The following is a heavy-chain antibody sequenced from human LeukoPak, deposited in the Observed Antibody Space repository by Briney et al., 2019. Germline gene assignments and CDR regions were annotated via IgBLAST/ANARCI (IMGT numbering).Heavy chain of an antibody. J-gene: IGHJ4*02. V-gene: IGHV4-34*01. CDR3: AAHYGSGFDY. CDR2: INHSGST. Sequence: SETLSLTCAVYGGSFSGYYWSWIRQPPGKGLEWIGEINHSGSTNYNPSLKSRVTISVDTSKNQFSLKLSSVTAADTAVYYCAAHYGSGFDYWGQGTLVTVSS. CDR1: GGSFSGYY. D-gene: IGHD3-10*01.